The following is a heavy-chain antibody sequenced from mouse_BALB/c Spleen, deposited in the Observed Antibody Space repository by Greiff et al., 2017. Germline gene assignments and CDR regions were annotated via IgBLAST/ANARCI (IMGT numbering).Heavy chain of an antibody. V-gene: IGHV5-12-2*01. CDR3: ARDYDYDY. Sequence: EVKLVESGGGLVQPGGSLKLSCAASGFTFSSYTMSWVRQTPEKRLEWVAYISNGGGSTYYPDTVKGRFTISRDNAKNTLYLQMSSLRSEDTAMYYCARDYDYDYWGQGTTLTVSS. CDR2: ISNGGGST. J-gene: IGHJ2*01. D-gene: IGHD2-4*01. CDR1: GFTFSSYT.